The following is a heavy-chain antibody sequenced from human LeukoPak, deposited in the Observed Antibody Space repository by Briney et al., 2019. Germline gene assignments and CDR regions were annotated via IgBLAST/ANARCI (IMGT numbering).Heavy chain of an antibody. D-gene: IGHD3-22*01. Sequence: GGSLRLSCAASGFTFSSYAMSWVRQAPGKGLEWVGRTRNKANSYTTEYAASVKGRFTISRDDSKNSLYLQMNSLRDEDTAVYYCATLKTNYYDSSGYHRTSHFDYWGQGTLVTVSS. CDR1: GFTFSSYA. V-gene: IGHV3-72*01. CDR3: ATLKTNYYDSSGYHRTSHFDY. CDR2: TRNKANSYTT. J-gene: IGHJ4*02.